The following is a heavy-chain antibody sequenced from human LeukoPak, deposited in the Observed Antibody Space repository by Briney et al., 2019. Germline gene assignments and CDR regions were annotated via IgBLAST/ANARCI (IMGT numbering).Heavy chain of an antibody. V-gene: IGHV1-24*01. CDR3: ARADIRAIASSGWYGFDY. J-gene: IGHJ4*02. Sequence: ASVKVSCKVSGYTLTELSMHWVRQAPGKGLEWMGGFDPEDGETIYAQKFQGRVTMTTDTSTNTAYMELRSLRSDDTAVYYCARADIRAIASSGWYGFDYWGQGTLVTVSS. D-gene: IGHD6-19*01. CDR2: FDPEDGET. CDR1: GYTLTELS.